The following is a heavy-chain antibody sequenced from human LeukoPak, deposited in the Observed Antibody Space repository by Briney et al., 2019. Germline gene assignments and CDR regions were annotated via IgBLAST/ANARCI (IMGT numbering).Heavy chain of an antibody. CDR2: INPNSGGT. J-gene: IGHJ5*02. CDR1: GYTFTGYY. V-gene: IGHV1-2*02. Sequence: GASVKVSCKASGYTFTGYYVHWVRQAPGQGLEWMGWINPNSGGTNYAQKFQGRVTMTRDTSISTAYMELSRLRSDDTAVYYCARGEALGYCSSTSCHNWFDPWGQGTLVTVSS. D-gene: IGHD2-2*01. CDR3: ARGEALGYCSSTSCHNWFDP.